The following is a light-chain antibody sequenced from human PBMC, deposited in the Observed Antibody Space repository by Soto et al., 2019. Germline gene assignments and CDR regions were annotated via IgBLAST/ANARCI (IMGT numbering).Light chain of an antibody. V-gene: IGKV3-20*01. J-gene: IGKJ3*01. CDR3: QQYGNSPFT. CDR2: GAS. CDR1: QSVSSSY. Sequence: EIVLTQSPGTLSLSPGERATFSCRASQSVSSSYLAWYQQKPGQAPRLLIYGASSRATGIPDRFSGSGSGTDFTLTISRLEPEDFAVYYCQQYGNSPFTFGPGTKVDIX.